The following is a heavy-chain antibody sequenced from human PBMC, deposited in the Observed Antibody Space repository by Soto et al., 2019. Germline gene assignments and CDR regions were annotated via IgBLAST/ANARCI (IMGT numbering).Heavy chain of an antibody. CDR2: ISSRGSII. Sequence: GGSLRLSCAASGFTFSDYYMSWIRQAPGKGLEWVSLISSRGSIIHYADSVKGRFTISRDNANNSLFLQMNSLRAEDTAVYYCVKDPEGVLPDGVGVFGNLHSMDVWGTGTTVTVSS. V-gene: IGHV3-11*01. CDR1: GFTFSDYY. J-gene: IGHJ6*03. CDR3: VKDPEGVLPDGVGVFGNLHSMDV. D-gene: IGHD3-10*02.